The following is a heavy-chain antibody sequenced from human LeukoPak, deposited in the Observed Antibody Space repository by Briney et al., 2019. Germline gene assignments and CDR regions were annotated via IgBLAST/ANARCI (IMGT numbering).Heavy chain of an antibody. CDR1: GFTFSSYA. CDR3: ASFYCSSTSCYVAVDY. Sequence: GGSLRLSCAASGFTFSSYAMSWVRQAPGKGLEWVSSISSSSSYIYYADSVKGRFTISRDNAKNSLYLQMNSLRAEDTAVYYCASFYCSSTSCYVAVDYWGQGTLVTVSS. J-gene: IGHJ4*02. V-gene: IGHV3-21*01. D-gene: IGHD2-2*01. CDR2: ISSSSSYI.